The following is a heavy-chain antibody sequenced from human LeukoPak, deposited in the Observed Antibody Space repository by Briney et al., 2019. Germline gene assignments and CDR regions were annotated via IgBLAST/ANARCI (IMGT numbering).Heavy chain of an antibody. V-gene: IGHV4-39*01. CDR1: GGSISSSSYY. D-gene: IGHD2-8*01. CDR3: ARHGDDILLYYFDY. J-gene: IGHJ4*02. Sequence: SETLSLTCTVSGGSISSSSYYWGWIRQPPGKGLEWIGSIYYSGSTYYNPSLKSRVTISVDTSKNQFSLKLSSVTAADTAVYYCARHGDDILLYYFDYWGQGTLVTVSS. CDR2: IYYSGST.